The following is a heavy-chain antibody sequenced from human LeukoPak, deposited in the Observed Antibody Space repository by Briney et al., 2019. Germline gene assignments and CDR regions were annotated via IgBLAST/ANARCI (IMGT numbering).Heavy chain of an antibody. CDR1: GLTFNSYA. CDR3: AKDPNGDYIGAFDF. CDR2: IIGNGGWA. Sequence: QSGGSLRLSCAASGLTFNSYAMMWLRQAPGKGLEWVSAIIGNGGWALYADSVEGRFTISRDNTKNTLYLQMSSLRAEDTAVYYCAKDPNGDYIGAFDFWGQGTMVTVSS. V-gene: IGHV3-23*01. D-gene: IGHD4-17*01. J-gene: IGHJ3*01.